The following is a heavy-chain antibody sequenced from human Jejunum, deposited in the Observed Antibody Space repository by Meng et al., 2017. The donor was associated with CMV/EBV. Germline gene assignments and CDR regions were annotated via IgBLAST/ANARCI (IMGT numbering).Heavy chain of an antibody. CDR2: INPNSGGT. V-gene: IGHV1-2*02. D-gene: IGHD3-22*01. Sequence: YYVHWVRKAPGQGLEWMGWINPNSGGTNYAQKFQGRVTMTSDTSITTAYMELSRLTSDDTAVYYCARVCDLYDSSGYYYERSLDKWGQGTLVTVSS. J-gene: IGHJ4*02. CDR3: ARVCDLYDSSGYYYERSLDK. CDR1: YY.